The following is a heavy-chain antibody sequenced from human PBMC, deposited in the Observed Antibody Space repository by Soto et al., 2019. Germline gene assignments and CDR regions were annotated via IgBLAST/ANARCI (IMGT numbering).Heavy chain of an antibody. CDR3: ARGLSRRILNYLDH. V-gene: IGHV3-11*06. Sequence: LRLSCAASGFTFSDYYMTWLRQAPGKGPECISYISFGSSFTNYADSVEGRFTISRDNAKNTLYLQMNSLRVEDTAVYYCARGLSRRILNYLDHWGQGVLVTVS. CDR1: GFTFSDYY. J-gene: IGHJ5*02. D-gene: IGHD2-15*01. CDR2: ISFGSSFT.